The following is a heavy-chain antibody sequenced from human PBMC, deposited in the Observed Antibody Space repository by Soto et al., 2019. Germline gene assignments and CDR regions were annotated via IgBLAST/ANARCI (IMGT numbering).Heavy chain of an antibody. CDR3: ARDLLHYDSSGYWGWFDP. J-gene: IGHJ5*02. CDR2: IIPIFGTA. CDR1: GGTFSSYA. V-gene: IGHV1-69*01. D-gene: IGHD3-22*01. Sequence: QVQLVQSGAEVKKPGSSVKVSCKASGGTFSSYAISWVRQAPGQGLEWMGGIIPIFGTANYAQKFQGRVTITADESTSTAYMELSSLRSEDTVVYYCARDLLHYDSSGYWGWFDPWGQGTLVTVSS.